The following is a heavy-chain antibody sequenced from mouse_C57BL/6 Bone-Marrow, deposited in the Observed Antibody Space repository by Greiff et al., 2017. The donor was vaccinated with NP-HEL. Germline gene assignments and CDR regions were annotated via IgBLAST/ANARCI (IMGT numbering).Heavy chain of an antibody. CDR1: GFTFSSYG. D-gene: IGHD1-1*01. CDR2: ISSGGSYT. V-gene: IGHV5-6*01. Sequence: EVQVVESGGDLVKPGGSLKLSCAASGFTFSSYGMSWVRQTPDKRLEWVATISSGGSYTYYPDSVKGRFTISRDNAKNTLYLQMSSLKSEDTAMYYCARQGYYYWYFDVWGTGTTVTVSS. CDR3: ARQGYYYWYFDV. J-gene: IGHJ1*03.